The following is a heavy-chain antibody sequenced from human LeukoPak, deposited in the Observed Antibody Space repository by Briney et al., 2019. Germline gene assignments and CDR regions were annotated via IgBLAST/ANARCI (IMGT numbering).Heavy chain of an antibody. D-gene: IGHD1-26*01. CDR1: GGTFSSYA. Sequence: GASVKVSCKASGGTFSSYAISWVRQAPGQGLEWMGRIIPILGIANYAQKFQGRVTITADKSTSTAYMELSSLRSEDTAVYYCARSASGSRTWDYWGQRTLVTVSS. CDR2: IIPILGIA. V-gene: IGHV1-69*04. J-gene: IGHJ4*02. CDR3: ARSASGSRTWDY.